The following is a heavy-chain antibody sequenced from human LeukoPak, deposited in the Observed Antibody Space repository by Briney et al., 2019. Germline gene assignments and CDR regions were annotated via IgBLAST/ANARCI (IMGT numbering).Heavy chain of an antibody. CDR3: AKDRRYGSGRMGYFDY. Sequence: GRSLRLSCAASGFTFSSYGMHWVRQAPGKGLDWVAVISYDGSNKYYADSVKGRFTISRDNSKNTLYLQMNSLRAEDTAVYYCAKDRRYGSGRMGYFDYWGQGTLVTVSS. CDR1: GFTFSSYG. V-gene: IGHV3-30*18. CDR2: ISYDGSNK. D-gene: IGHD3-10*01. J-gene: IGHJ4*02.